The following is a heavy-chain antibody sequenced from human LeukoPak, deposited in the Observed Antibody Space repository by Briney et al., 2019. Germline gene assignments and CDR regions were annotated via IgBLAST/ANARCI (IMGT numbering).Heavy chain of an antibody. CDR2: LIPILGIA. CDR1: GGTFSSYA. D-gene: IGHD5-24*01. J-gene: IGHJ4*02. Sequence: GSSVKVSCKASGGTFSSYAISWVRQAPGQGLEWMGRLIPILGIANYAQKFQGRVTITADKSTSTAYMELSSLRSEDTAAYYCARGEMATIRAPQFDYWGQGTLVTVSS. V-gene: IGHV1-69*04. CDR3: ARGEMATIRAPQFDY.